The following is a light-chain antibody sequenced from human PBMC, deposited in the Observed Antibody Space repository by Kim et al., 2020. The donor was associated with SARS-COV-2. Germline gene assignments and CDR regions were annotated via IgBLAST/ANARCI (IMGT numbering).Light chain of an antibody. CDR1: QSVSSIY. CDR3: QQYGSSSYT. Sequence: LSPGERATLSCRASQSVSSIYIAWYQQKPGQAPRLLIYGASSRATGIPDRFSGSGSGTDFTLTISRLEPEDFAVYYCQQYGSSSYTFGQGTKLEIK. J-gene: IGKJ2*01. V-gene: IGKV3-20*01. CDR2: GAS.